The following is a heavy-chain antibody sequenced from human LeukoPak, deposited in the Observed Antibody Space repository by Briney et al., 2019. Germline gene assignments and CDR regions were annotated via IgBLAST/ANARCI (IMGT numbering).Heavy chain of an antibody. CDR2: FYDSERP. CDR3: ARRYSYGSGMYGLDV. CDR1: GGSINNRRNY. J-gene: IGHJ6*02. Sequence: SETLSLTCTVSGGSINNRRNYWGWLRQPPGKGLEWIGSFYDSERPYYNPSLESRVTISADTSKNQLSLELTSVPAADQAEYYCARRYSYGSGMYGLDVWGQGTTVSVSS. D-gene: IGHD3-10*01. V-gene: IGHV4-39*01.